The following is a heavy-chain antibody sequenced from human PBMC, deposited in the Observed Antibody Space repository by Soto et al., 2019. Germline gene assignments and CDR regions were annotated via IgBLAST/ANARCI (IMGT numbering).Heavy chain of an antibody. D-gene: IGHD6-13*01. CDR2: IIPIFGTA. J-gene: IGHJ5*02. CDR3: ARDPNIAAAGPLFDP. V-gene: IGHV1-69*13. Sequence: SVKVSCKASGGTFSSYAISWVRQAPGQGLEWMGGIIPIFGTANYAQKFQGRVTITADESTSTAYMELSSLRSEDTAVYYCARDPNIAAAGPLFDPWGQGTLVTVS. CDR1: GGTFSSYA.